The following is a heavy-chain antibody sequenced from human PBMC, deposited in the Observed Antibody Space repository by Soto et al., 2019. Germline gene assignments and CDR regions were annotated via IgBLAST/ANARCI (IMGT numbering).Heavy chain of an antibody. CDR3: ARGRGSTGYVCREHDFDY. Sequence: EVQVVESGGGWVQPGGSLRLSCAASGFSVTNNYMNWVRQAPGKGLDWVSIIDIGGNTYYADAVKDRFTISRNHSRNKLYLHMDSLRAEDTAVYYCARGRGSTGYVCREHDFDYWGQGTLVTVSP. CDR1: GFSVTNNY. J-gene: IGHJ4*02. CDR2: IDIGGNT. V-gene: IGHV3-66*01. D-gene: IGHD2-2*01.